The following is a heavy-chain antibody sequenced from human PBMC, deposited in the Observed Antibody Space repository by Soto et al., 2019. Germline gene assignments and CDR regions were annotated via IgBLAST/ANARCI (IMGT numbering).Heavy chain of an antibody. Sequence: GASVKVSCKASGYTFTSYGISWVRQAPGQGLEWMGWISAYNGNTNYAQKLQGRVTMTTDTSTSTAYMELRSLRSDDTAVYYCASSDGYNPLGAFDIWGQGTMVTVSS. J-gene: IGHJ3*02. D-gene: IGHD5-12*01. V-gene: IGHV1-18*01. CDR2: ISAYNGNT. CDR3: ASSDGYNPLGAFDI. CDR1: GYTFTSYG.